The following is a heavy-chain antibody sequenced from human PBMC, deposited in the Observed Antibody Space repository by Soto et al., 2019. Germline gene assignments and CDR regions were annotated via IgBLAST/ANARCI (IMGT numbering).Heavy chain of an antibody. CDR1: GYTFTNHG. CDR2: INPYNANT. CDR3: ARDRVAGIWGHAFAI. D-gene: IGHD3-16*01. V-gene: IGHV1-18*04. J-gene: IGHJ3*02. Sequence: QVQLVQSGTEVKKPGASVKVSCKTSGYTFTNHGINWVRQAPGQGLEWMGWINPYNANTNYAQKLQGRVTMTTDTSTTTAHLDLRRLTSADTAVYYCARDRVAGIWGHAFAIWGQGPVVTVSS.